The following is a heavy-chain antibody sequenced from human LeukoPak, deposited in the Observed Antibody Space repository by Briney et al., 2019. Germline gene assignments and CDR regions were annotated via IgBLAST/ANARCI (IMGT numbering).Heavy chain of an antibody. J-gene: IGHJ6*02. CDR3: ARSPGGIVVVPAAFRYGMDV. D-gene: IGHD2-2*01. CDR1: GFTFSSYD. Sequence: GGALRLSCSASGFTFSSYDMHWVRQATGKGLEWVSAICTAGDTYYPVSVKGRFTISRENAKNSLYIQMNSLRAGDTAVYYCARSPGGIVVVPAAFRYGMDVWGQGTTVTVSS. CDR2: ICTAGDT. V-gene: IGHV3-13*01.